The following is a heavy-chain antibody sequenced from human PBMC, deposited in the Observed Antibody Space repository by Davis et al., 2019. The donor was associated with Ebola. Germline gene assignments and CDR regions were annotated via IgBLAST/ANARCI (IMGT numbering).Heavy chain of an antibody. J-gene: IGHJ4*02. CDR2: IKQDGSEK. CDR1: GFTFSNAW. V-gene: IGHV3-7*01. Sequence: GESLKISCAASGFTFSNAWMSWVRQAPGKGLEWVANIKQDGSEKYYVDSVKGRFTISRDNAKNSLYLQMNSLRADDMAVYYCARDIAYGTFDYWGRGTQVTVSS. D-gene: IGHD4-17*01. CDR3: ARDIAYGTFDY.